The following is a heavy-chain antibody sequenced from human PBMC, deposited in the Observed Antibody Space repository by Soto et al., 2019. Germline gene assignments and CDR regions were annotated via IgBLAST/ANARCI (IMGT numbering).Heavy chain of an antibody. CDR3: ARVKTVDYYGMGV. J-gene: IGHJ6*02. CDR2: IYSSGST. Sequence: QVQLQESGPGLVKPSETLSLTCNVSGGSMSSYFWSWIRQPAGKGLAWIGRIYSSGSTNYNPSLKSRVTMSIDTSKNQFSLKLSSVTAADTAVYFCARVKTVDYYGMGVWGQGTTATVSS. V-gene: IGHV4-4*07. CDR1: GGSMSSYF.